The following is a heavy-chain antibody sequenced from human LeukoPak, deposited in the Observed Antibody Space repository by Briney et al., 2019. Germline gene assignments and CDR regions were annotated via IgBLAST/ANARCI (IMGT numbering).Heavy chain of an antibody. Sequence: SVKVSCKASGGTFSSYAISWVRHAPGQGLEWMGGIIPIFGTANYAQKFQGRVTITADESTSTAYMELSSLRSEDTAVYYCARSTIFGVVITPPYFDYWGQGTLVTVSS. CDR1: GGTFSSYA. CDR3: ARSTIFGVVITPPYFDY. V-gene: IGHV1-69*13. D-gene: IGHD3-3*01. CDR2: IIPIFGTA. J-gene: IGHJ4*02.